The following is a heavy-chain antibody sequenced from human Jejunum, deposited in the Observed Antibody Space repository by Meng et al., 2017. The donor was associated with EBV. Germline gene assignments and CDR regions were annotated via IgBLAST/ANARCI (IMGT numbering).Heavy chain of an antibody. CDR1: GYTFTTFP. Sequence: QVQLVQSGAEVKKPGASVKVSCKASGYTFTTFPIHWVRQAPGQRLEWVGWINAGNGDTKYSEKLQGRVTITRDTSASTAYMELSSLTSEDTALYYCACGDFYIDYWGLGTLVTVSA. CDR2: INAGNGDT. V-gene: IGHV1-3*01. CDR3: ACGDFYIDY. J-gene: IGHJ4*02. D-gene: IGHD2-21*02.